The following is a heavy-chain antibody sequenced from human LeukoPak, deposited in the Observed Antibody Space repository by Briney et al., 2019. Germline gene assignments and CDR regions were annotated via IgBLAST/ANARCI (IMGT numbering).Heavy chain of an antibody. D-gene: IGHD6-19*01. CDR2: INHSGST. Sequence: PSETLSLTCAVYGGSFSGYYWGWIRQPPGKGLEWIGEINHSGSTNYNPSLKSRVTISVDTSKNQFSLKLSSVTAADTAAYYCARGRQWLVKYFDYWGQGTLVTVSS. V-gene: IGHV4-34*01. CDR1: GGSFSGYY. CDR3: ARGRQWLVKYFDY. J-gene: IGHJ4*02.